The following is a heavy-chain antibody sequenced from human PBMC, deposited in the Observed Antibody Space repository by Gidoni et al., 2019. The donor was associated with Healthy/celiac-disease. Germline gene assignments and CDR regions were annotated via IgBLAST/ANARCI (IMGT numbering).Heavy chain of an antibody. J-gene: IGHJ6*02. CDR2: IIPIFGTA. V-gene: IGHV1-69*01. Sequence: QVQLVQSGAEVKQPGSSVTVSCKASGGYFRRYAIGWVRPAPGQGLEWMGGIIPIFGTANYAQKFQGRGTITADESTSTAYMELSSLRSEDTAVYYCARAQVWGSGSYDHREYYYYGMDVWGQGTTVTVSS. D-gene: IGHD3-10*01. CDR1: GGYFRRYA. CDR3: ARAQVWGSGSYDHREYYYYGMDV.